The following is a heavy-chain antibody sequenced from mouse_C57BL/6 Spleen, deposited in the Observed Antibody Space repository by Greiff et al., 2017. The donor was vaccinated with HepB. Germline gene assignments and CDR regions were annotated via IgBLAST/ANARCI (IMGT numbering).Heavy chain of an antibody. CDR3: ARGITTVVAHFDY. CDR1: GFTFSSYA. CDR2: ISDGGSYT. Sequence: EVKLMESGGGLVKPGGSLKLSCAASGFTFSSYAMSWVRQTPEKRLEWVATISDGGSYTYYPDNVKGRFTISRDNAKNNLYLQMSHLKSEDTAMYYCARGITTVVAHFDYWGQGTTLTVSS. V-gene: IGHV5-4*03. D-gene: IGHD1-1*01. J-gene: IGHJ2*01.